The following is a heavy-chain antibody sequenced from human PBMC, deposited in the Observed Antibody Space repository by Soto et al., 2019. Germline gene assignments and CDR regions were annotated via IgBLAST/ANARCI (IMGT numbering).Heavy chain of an antibody. V-gene: IGHV4-30-4*01. J-gene: IGHJ4*02. CDR2: THNSGRT. CDR1: GDSMNSGDYY. Sequence: PSETLSLTCTVSGDSMNSGDYYWSWIRQPPGKGLEWIGYTHNSGRTYYTQSLKSRVTISVDTSKNQFSLNLSSVTAADTAVYYCASLSAGYYYDSSGYYFDYWGQGTLVTVSS. D-gene: IGHD3-22*01. CDR3: ASLSAGYYYDSSGYYFDY.